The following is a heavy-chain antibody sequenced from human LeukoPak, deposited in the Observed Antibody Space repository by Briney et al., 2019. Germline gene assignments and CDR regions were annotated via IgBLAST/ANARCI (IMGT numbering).Heavy chain of an antibody. CDR2: TRNKARSYTT. CDR1: GFTFSDHY. CDR3: VRVSGSYDFDN. J-gene: IGHJ4*02. Sequence: GGSLRLSCAASGFTFSDHYMDWVRQAPGKGLEWVGRTRNKARSYTTEYAASVTGRFTISRDDPENSMYLQMNSLKTEDSAVYFCVRVSGSYDFDNWGQGTLVTVSS. V-gene: IGHV3-72*01. D-gene: IGHD1-26*01.